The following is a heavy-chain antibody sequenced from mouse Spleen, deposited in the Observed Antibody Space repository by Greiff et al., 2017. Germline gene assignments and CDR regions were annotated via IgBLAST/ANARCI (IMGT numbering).Heavy chain of an antibody. V-gene: IGHV14-3*02. Sequence: EVQGVESGAELVKPGASVKLSCTASGFNIKDTYMHWVKQRPGQGLEWIGRIDPANGNTKYDPKFQGKATITADTSSNTAYLQLSSLTSEDTAVYYCARLGRGGYAMDYWGQGTSVTVSS. CDR3: ARLGRGGYAMDY. CDR1: GFNIKDTY. J-gene: IGHJ4*01. D-gene: IGHD4-1*01. CDR2: IDPANGNT.